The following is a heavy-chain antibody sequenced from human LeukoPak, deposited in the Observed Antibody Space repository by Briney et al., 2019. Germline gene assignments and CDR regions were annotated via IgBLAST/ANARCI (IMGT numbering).Heavy chain of an antibody. CDR1: GFTFSTDA. CDR2: ISGSAGST. J-gene: IGHJ4*02. V-gene: IGHV3-23*01. CDR3: AKGLSSYYGSGSNY. Sequence: GGSLRLSCAASGFTFSTDAMSWVRQASGRGLEWVSAISGSAGSTYYADSVKGRFTISRDNSKNTPYLQMNSLRVEDTAVYYCAKGLSSYYGSGSNYWGQGTLVTVSS. D-gene: IGHD3-10*01.